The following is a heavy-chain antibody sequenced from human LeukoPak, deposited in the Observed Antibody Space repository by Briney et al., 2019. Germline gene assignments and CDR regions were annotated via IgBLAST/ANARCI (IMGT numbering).Heavy chain of an antibody. CDR3: ARGSTVTGY. J-gene: IGHJ4*02. Sequence: ASVKVSCKASGGTFSSYGISWVRQAPGQGLEWMGWISVYNGNTNYAQKLQGRVTMTTDTSTNTAYMELRSLRPDDTAVYYCARGSTVTGYWGQGTLVTVSS. D-gene: IGHD4-17*01. V-gene: IGHV1-18*01. CDR2: ISVYNGNT. CDR1: GGTFSSYG.